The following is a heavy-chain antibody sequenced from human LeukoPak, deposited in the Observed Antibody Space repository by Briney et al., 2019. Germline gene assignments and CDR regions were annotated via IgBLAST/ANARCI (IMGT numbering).Heavy chain of an antibody. CDR1: GGSFSGYY. D-gene: IGHD5-24*01. J-gene: IGHJ4*02. Sequence: PSETLSLTCAVYGGSFSGYYWSWIRQPPGKGLEWIGEINRSGSTNYNPSLKSRVTISVDTSKNQFSLKLSSVTAADTAVYYCARSVMATGDYWGQGTLVTVSS. CDR3: ARSVMATGDY. V-gene: IGHV4-34*01. CDR2: INRSGST.